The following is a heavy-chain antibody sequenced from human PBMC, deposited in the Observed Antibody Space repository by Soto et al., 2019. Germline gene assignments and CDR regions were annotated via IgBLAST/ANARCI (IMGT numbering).Heavy chain of an antibody. J-gene: IGHJ6*02. CDR2: VSGSGDYT. CDR1: GFTFSTYA. V-gene: IGHV3-23*01. D-gene: IGHD3-9*01. Sequence: EVQLLESGGGLVQPGGSLRLSCAASGFTFSTYAMTWVRQAPGKGLEWVSTVSGSGDYTYYADSVEGRFTVSRDNSKNTVFLQMNSLRAEDTALYYCAKDRFFDILPASYNDYYHYGLDVWGQGTTVTVSS. CDR3: AKDRFFDILPASYNDYYHYGLDV.